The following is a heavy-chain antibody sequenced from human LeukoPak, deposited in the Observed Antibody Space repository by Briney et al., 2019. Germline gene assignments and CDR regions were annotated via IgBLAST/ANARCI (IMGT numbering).Heavy chain of an antibody. CDR2: IYYSGST. D-gene: IGHD4-17*01. Sequence: KPSETLSLTCTVSGGSISSSSYYWSWIRQPPGKGLEWIGYIYYSGSTNYNPSLKSRVTISVDTSKNQFSLKLSSVTAADTAVYYCARDRDGDYFDYWGQGTLVTVSS. CDR3: ARDRDGDYFDY. CDR1: GGSISSSSYY. J-gene: IGHJ4*02. V-gene: IGHV4-61*01.